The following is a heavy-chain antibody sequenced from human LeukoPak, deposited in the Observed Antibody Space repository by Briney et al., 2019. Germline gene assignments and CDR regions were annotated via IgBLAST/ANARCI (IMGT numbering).Heavy chain of an antibody. J-gene: IGHJ4*02. CDR3: ARGGELERRSLHYLDY. CDR1: GFTFSSYS. D-gene: IGHD1-1*01. CDR2: MSSSSRSI. V-gene: IGHV3-21*06. Sequence: GGSLRLSCAATGFTFSSYSMNWVRQAPGKGLEWVSFMSSSSRSIYYADSVKGRFTISRDNAKSSLYLQMNSLRAEDTAVYYCARGGELERRSLHYLDYWGQGTLVTVSS.